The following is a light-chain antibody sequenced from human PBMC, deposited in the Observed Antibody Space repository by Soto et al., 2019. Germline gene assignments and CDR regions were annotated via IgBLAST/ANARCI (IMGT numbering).Light chain of an antibody. V-gene: IGKV3D-15*01. J-gene: IGKJ2*01. CDR1: QSVNSN. CDR2: VAS. CDR3: QQYHTWPFT. Sequence: EIVMTQSPASLSLSPGDSATLSCRASQSVNSNLAWYQQKPGQPPRLVILVASIRATDIPARVSGGGSGTVFALTINSLQSEDFAVYYCQQYHTWPFTFGQGAKLEI.